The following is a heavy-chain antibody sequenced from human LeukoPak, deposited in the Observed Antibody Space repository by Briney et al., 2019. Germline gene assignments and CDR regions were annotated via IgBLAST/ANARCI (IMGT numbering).Heavy chain of an antibody. D-gene: IGHD2-15*01. V-gene: IGHV3-23*01. CDR3: AISPVVAAAYYFDY. CDR1: GFTFSSYA. J-gene: IGHJ4*02. CDR2: ISGSGGST. Sequence: GGSLRLSCAASGFTFSSYAMSWVRQAPGKGLEWVSAISGSGGSTYYADSVKGRFTISRDNSKNTPYLQMNSLRAEDTAVYYCAISPVVAAAYYFDYWGQGTLVTVSS.